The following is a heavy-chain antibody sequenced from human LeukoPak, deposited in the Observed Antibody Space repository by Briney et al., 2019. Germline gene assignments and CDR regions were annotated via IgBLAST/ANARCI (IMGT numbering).Heavy chain of an antibody. CDR2: FDPEDGET. CDR3: ATVTPTFGGVIALYYFDY. Sequence: ASVKVSCKVSGYTLTELSMHWVRQAPGKGLEWMGGFDPEDGETIYAQKFQGRVTMTEDTSTDTAYMELSSLRSEDAAVYYCATVTPTFGGVIALYYFDYWGQGTLVTVSS. D-gene: IGHD3-16*02. J-gene: IGHJ4*02. CDR1: GYTLTELS. V-gene: IGHV1-24*01.